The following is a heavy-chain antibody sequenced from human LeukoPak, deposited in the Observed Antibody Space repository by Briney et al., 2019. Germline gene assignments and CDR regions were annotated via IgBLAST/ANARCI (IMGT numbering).Heavy chain of an antibody. D-gene: IGHD3-22*01. J-gene: IGHJ3*02. Sequence: PGGSLRLSCAASGFTFSSYPMNWVRQSPERGLEWVSAISATGGSTSYADSLKGRFTISRDNSKNTLYLQMSSLTVEDTAVYYCAKECGRDYDDRAFDIWGQGTMVTVSS. CDR1: GFTFSSYP. CDR2: ISATGGST. CDR3: AKECGRDYDDRAFDI. V-gene: IGHV3-23*01.